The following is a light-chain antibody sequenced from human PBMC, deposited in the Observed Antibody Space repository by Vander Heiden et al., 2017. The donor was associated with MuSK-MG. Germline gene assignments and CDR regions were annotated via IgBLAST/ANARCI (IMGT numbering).Light chain of an antibody. V-gene: IGKV3-15*01. CDR2: GAS. CDR1: QSISNF. J-gene: IGKJ2*01. Sequence: EIVMTQSPVTLSVSPGERATLSCRASQSISNFLAWYQQKPGQAPRLLIYGASTRVTGIPARFSGGGSGTDFNLTISDLQPEDFAVYYCQQYDKWPNFGQGTKLEIK. CDR3: QQYDKWPN.